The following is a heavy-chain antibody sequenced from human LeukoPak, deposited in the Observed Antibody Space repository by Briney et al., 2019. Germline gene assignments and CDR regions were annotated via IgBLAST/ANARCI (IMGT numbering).Heavy chain of an antibody. CDR3: ATTEGYSYGYY. CDR2: IYADGST. CDR1: GFSFSSYG. J-gene: IGHJ4*02. D-gene: IGHD5-18*01. Sequence: PGGSLRLSCAASGFSFSSYGMHWVRQAPGKGLEWVSVIYADGSTYYADSVKGRFTISRDNSKNTLYIQMNSLRAEDTAVYYCATTEGYSYGYYWGQGTLVIVSS. V-gene: IGHV3-NL1*01.